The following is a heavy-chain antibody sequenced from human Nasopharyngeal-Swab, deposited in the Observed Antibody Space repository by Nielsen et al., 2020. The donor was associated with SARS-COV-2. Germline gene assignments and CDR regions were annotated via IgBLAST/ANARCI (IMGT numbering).Heavy chain of an antibody. V-gene: IGHV1-46*01. Sequence: ASVKVSCKASGYTFTSYYMHWVRQAPGQGLEWMGIINPSGGSTGYAQKFQGRVTMTRDTSTSTVYMELSSLRSEGTAVYYCARDEVGTGYWTGYGMDVWGQGTTVTVSS. D-gene: IGHD3/OR15-3a*01. CDR2: INPSGGST. CDR3: ARDEVGTGYWTGYGMDV. CDR1: GYTFTSYY. J-gene: IGHJ6*02.